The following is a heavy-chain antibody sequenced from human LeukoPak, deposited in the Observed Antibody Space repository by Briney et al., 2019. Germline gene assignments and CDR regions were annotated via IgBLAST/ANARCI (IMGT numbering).Heavy chain of an antibody. CDR3: ARGTTSATVPFDS. V-gene: IGHV4-59*02. CDR2: IYYTGTT. Sequence: PSETLSLTCTASGGSVNAYYWSWIRQPPGKGLEWLGYIYYTGTTNSNPSLGSRVTISVDTSLSRFSLTLTSVTAADTAAYYCARGTTSATVPFDSWGQGTLVTVSS. J-gene: IGHJ4*02. CDR1: GGSVNAYY. D-gene: IGHD6-13*01.